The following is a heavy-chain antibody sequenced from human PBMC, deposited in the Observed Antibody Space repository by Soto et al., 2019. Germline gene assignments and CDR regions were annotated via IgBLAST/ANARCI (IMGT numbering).Heavy chain of an antibody. J-gene: IGHJ3*02. Sequence: QVQLVQSGVEVKKPGSSVKVSCKTSGGSFRTYTLFWVRQAPGQGLEWMGRIIPMFDVANYAQKFQGRVTFNADKSTGTVYMEMISLTSDDTAIYFCALGGWSPEVFDIWGQGTLVTVSS. D-gene: IGHD6-19*01. V-gene: IGHV1-69*02. CDR2: IIPMFDVA. CDR1: GGSFRTYT. CDR3: ALGGWSPEVFDI.